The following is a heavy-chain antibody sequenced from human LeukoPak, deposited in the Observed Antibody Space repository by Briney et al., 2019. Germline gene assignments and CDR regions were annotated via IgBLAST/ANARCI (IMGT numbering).Heavy chain of an antibody. CDR1: GFTVSSNY. CDR2: IYSGGST. CDR3: AREYGQQLGGDY. J-gene: IGHJ4*02. D-gene: IGHD6-13*01. V-gene: IGHV3-53*05. Sequence: PGGSLRLSCAASGFTVSSNYMSWVRQAPGKGLEWVSVIYSGGSTYYADSVKGRFTISRDNSKNTLYLQMNSLRSDDTAVYYCAREYGQQLGGDYWGQGTLVTVSS.